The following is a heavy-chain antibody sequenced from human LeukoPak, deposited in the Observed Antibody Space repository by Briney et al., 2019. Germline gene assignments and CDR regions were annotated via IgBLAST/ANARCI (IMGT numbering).Heavy chain of an antibody. CDR3: ARGLRVYSGYDFLRY. CDR2: INHSAST. J-gene: IGHJ4*02. V-gene: IGHV4-34*01. Sequence: SETLSLTCAVPGGSFSGYYWSWIRQPPGKGLEWIGEINHSASTNYNASLKSRVTISVDTSKNQFSLKLSSVTAADTAVYYCARGLRVYSGYDFLRYWGQGTLVTVSS. D-gene: IGHD5-12*01. CDR1: GGSFSGYY.